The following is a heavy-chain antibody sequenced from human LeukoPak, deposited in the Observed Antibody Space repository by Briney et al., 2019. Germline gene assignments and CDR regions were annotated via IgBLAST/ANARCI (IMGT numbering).Heavy chain of an antibody. CDR2: ISGYNGNT. J-gene: IGHJ4*02. CDR3: ARVGGYSGSYFYYFDY. Sequence: SVKVSCKASDYTFTSYGISWVRQAPGQGLEWMGWISGYNGNTNYAQKLQGRVTMTTDTSTSTAYMELRSLRSDDTAVYYCARVGGYSGSYFYYFDYWGQGTLVTVPS. CDR1: DYTFTSYG. D-gene: IGHD1-26*01. V-gene: IGHV1-18*01.